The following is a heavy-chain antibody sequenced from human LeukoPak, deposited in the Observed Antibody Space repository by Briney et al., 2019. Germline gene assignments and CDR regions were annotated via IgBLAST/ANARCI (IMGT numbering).Heavy chain of an antibody. J-gene: IGHJ4*02. CDR1: GFTFSSYA. D-gene: IGHD2-2*02. V-gene: IGHV3-23*01. Sequence: GGSLRLPCAASGFTFSSYAMSWVRQAPGKGLEWVSAISGSGGSTYYADSVKGRFTISRDNSKNTLYLQMNSLRAEDTAVYYCAKEYCSSTSCYIVDYWGQGTLVTVSS. CDR2: ISGSGGST. CDR3: AKEYCSSTSCYIVDY.